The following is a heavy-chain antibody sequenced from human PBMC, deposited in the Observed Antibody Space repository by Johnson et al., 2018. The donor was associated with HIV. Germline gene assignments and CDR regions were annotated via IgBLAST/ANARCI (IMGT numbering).Heavy chain of an antibody. D-gene: IGHD6-6*01. V-gene: IGHV3-30*04. CDR3: ARAQLLADDAFNN. Sequence: QVQLVESGGGVVQPGRSLRLSCAASEFTFSSYAMHWVRQAPGKGLEWVAVISYDGSNNYYADSVKGRFTISRDNSKNTLYLQLNSLRVEDTAIYYCARAQLLADDAFNNWGQGTMVTVSS. CDR2: ISYDGSNN. CDR1: EFTFSSYA. J-gene: IGHJ3*02.